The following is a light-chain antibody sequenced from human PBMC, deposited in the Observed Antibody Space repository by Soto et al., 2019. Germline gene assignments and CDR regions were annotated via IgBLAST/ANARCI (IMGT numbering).Light chain of an antibody. CDR3: QQYGSSLFT. CDR2: GAS. J-gene: IGKJ3*01. Sequence: EIVLTQSPGTLSLSPGERATLSCRASQSVSSSYLAWYQPKPGQAPRLLIYGASSMATRIPDRFSGSGSGTDFTLTISRLEPEDFALYYCQQYGSSLFTFGPWTKVDIK. CDR1: QSVSSSY. V-gene: IGKV3-20*01.